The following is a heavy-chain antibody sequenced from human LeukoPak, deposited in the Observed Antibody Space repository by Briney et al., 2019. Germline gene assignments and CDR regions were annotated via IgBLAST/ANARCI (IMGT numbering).Heavy chain of an antibody. J-gene: IGHJ4*02. CDR1: GYTFTSYG. Sequence: ASVKVSCKASGYTFTSYGISWVRQAPGQGLEWMGWISAYNGNTNYAQKLQGRVTMTTDTSTSTAYMELSSLRSEDTAVYYCARDSDPGYSSSWPYFDYWGQGTLVTVSS. V-gene: IGHV1-18*01. CDR2: ISAYNGNT. CDR3: ARDSDPGYSSSWPYFDY. D-gene: IGHD6-13*01.